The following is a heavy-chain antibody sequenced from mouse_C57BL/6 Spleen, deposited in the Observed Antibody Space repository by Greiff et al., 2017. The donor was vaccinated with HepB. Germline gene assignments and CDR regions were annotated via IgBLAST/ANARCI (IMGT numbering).Heavy chain of an antibody. CDR3: ARFYYFGSSWYFDV. CDR2: IDPSDSYT. D-gene: IGHD1-1*01. J-gene: IGHJ1*03. V-gene: IGHV1-69*01. Sequence: QVQLQQPGAELVMPGASVKLSCKASGYTFTSYWMHWVKQRPGQGLEWIGEIDPSDSYTNYNQKFKGKSTLTVDKSSSTAYMQLSSLTSEDSAVYYCARFYYFGSSWYFDVWGTGTTVTFST. CDR1: GYTFTSYW.